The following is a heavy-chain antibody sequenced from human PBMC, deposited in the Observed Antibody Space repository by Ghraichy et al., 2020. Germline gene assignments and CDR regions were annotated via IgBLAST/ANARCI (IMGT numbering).Heavy chain of an antibody. Sequence: SETLSLTCTVSGGSISSYYWSWIRQPPGKGLEWIGYIYYSGSTNYNPSLKSRVTISVDTSKNQFSLKLSSVTAADTAVYYCARDRGYSYGRPLEYFDLWGRGTLVTVSS. CDR1: GGSISSYY. V-gene: IGHV4-59*01. CDR3: ARDRGYSYGRPLEYFDL. J-gene: IGHJ2*01. D-gene: IGHD5-18*01. CDR2: IYYSGST.